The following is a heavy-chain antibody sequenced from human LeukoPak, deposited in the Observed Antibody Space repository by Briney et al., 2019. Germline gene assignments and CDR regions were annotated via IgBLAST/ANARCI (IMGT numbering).Heavy chain of an antibody. CDR1: GGSISNSH. CDR2: IYYGGST. CDR3: ARARLDSCGRLDY. Sequence: SETLSLTCTVSGGSISNSHWSWIRQPPGEGLEWIGYIYYGGSTDYNPSLKSRVTISKDTSKTQFSLRLSSVTAADTAVYYCARARLDSCGRLDYRVRGTLVTVSS. J-gene: IGHJ4*02. V-gene: IGHV4-59*01. D-gene: IGHD3-22*01.